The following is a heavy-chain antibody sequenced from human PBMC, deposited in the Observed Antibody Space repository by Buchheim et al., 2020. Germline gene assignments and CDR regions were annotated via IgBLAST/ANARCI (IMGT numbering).Heavy chain of an antibody. CDR3: ARVNREYSNNWYFWP. Sequence: QVQLVQSGAEVKKPGASVKVSCKASGHIFTSYYIHWVRQAPGQGLEWMGIINPSGGIRTYAQKFQGRVTMTRDTSTSPVYMELSSLRSEDTAVYYCARVNREYSNNWYFWPWGQGTL. CDR2: INPSGGIR. CDR1: GHIFTSYY. V-gene: IGHV1-46*03. D-gene: IGHD1-7*01. J-gene: IGHJ5*02.